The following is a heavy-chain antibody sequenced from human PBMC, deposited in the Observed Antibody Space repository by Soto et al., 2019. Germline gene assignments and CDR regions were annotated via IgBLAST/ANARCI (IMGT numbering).Heavy chain of an antibody. CDR3: ARDSCSGWYHDF. CDR1: GFTVRSNH. J-gene: IGHJ4*02. CDR2: IYSGGRT. D-gene: IGHD6-19*01. Sequence: GGSVRLSCAVSGFTVRSNHMSWVRQALGKGLEWVSVIYSGGRTSYADSVKGRFTISRDTSKNTLYLQMNSLRVEDTAVYYCARDSCSGWYHDFWGQGTLVTVSS. V-gene: IGHV3-66*01.